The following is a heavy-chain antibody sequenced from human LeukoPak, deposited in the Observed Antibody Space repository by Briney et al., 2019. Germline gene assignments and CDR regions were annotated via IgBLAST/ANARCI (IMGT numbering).Heavy chain of an antibody. J-gene: IGHJ5*02. D-gene: IGHD3-22*01. CDR3: ARGTMMVGP. CDR2: IYYRGST. V-gene: IGHV4-59*01. CDR1: GGSISNYY. Sequence: PSETLSLACTVSGGSISNYYWSWIRQPPGKGLEWIGFIYYRGSTTYHPSLKSRATISVDTSKNQFSLKLSSVTAADTAVYYCARGTMMVGPWGPGNLGSVSS.